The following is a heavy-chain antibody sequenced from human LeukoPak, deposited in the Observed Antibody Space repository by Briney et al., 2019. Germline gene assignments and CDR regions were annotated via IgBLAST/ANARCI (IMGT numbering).Heavy chain of an antibody. Sequence: SETLSLTCTVSGGSISSGSYYWSWIRQPAGKGLEWIGRIYTSGSTNYNPSLKSRVTISVDTSKNQFSLKLSSVTAADTAVYYCARGVVVPAAPFDYWGQGTLVTVSS. CDR2: IYTSGST. J-gene: IGHJ4*02. D-gene: IGHD2-2*01. CDR1: GGSISSGSYY. CDR3: ARGVVVPAAPFDY. V-gene: IGHV4-61*02.